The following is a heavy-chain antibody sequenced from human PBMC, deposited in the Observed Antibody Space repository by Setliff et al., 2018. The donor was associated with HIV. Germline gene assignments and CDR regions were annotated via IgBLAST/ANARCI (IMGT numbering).Heavy chain of an antibody. V-gene: IGHV3-23*01. CDR1: GFTFSNAW. J-gene: IGHJ4*02. Sequence: GGSLRLSCAASGFTFSNAWMSWVRQAPGKGLEWVSAISSKDGSTYYADSVRGRFTISRDNSKNTLYLQMNSLRAEDTAVYYCAKSSWWEPRAYWGQGTLVTVSS. CDR2: ISSKDGST. D-gene: IGHD2-15*01. CDR3: AKSSWWEPRAY.